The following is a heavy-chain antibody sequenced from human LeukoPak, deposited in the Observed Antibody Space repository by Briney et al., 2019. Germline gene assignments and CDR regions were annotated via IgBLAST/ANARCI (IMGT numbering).Heavy chain of an antibody. CDR2: IYYSGST. CDR1: GGSISSYN. J-gene: IGHJ4*02. D-gene: IGHD4-17*01. CDR3: ARGSLVTVTPHFDY. V-gene: IGHV4-59*01. Sequence: SETLSLTCTVSGGSISSYNWSWIRQPPGKGLEWKGYIYYSGSTNYNPSLKSRVTISVDTSKNQFSLKLSSVTAADTAVYYCARGSLVTVTPHFDYWGQGTLVTVSS.